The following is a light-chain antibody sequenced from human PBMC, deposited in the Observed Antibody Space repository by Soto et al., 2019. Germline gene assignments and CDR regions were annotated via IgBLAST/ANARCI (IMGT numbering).Light chain of an antibody. CDR1: SSDVGGYNY. Sequence: QSALTQPASVSGSPEQSITISCTGTSSDVGGYNYVSWYQQHPGKAPKLMIYNVNNRPSGVSNRFSGSKSGNTASLTISGLQTEDEADYYCSSYTSSSTVVFGTGTKLTVL. CDR2: NVN. CDR3: SSYTSSSTVV. V-gene: IGLV2-14*03. J-gene: IGLJ1*01.